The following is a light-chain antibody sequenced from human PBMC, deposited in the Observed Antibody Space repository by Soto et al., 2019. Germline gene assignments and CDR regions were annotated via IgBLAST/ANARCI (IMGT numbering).Light chain of an antibody. CDR3: QQCDNWPRT. CDR1: QSVVNN. J-gene: IGKJ1*01. V-gene: IGKV3-15*01. CDR2: GAV. Sequence: EIVMTQSPATLSVSPGERVTLSCRASQSVVNNLAWYQQKPGQAPRLLIHGAVTRATDIPARFSGSGSGTEFTLTISSLQSEDCAVYYCQQCDNWPRTFGQGTKVDIK.